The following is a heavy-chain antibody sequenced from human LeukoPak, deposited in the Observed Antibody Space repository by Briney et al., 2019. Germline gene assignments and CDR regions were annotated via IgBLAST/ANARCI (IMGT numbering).Heavy chain of an antibody. V-gene: IGHV4-39*01. J-gene: IGHJ4*02. CDR2: IYYSGST. CDR1: GGSISSSSYY. CDR3: ARLVGCSSTSCKADTAMVDY. Sequence: SETLSLTCTVSGGSISSSSYYWGWIRQPPGKGLEWIGSIYYSGSTYYNPSLKSRVTISVDTSKNQFSLKLSSVTAADTAVYYCARLVGCSSTSCKADTAMVDYWGQGTLVTVSS. D-gene: IGHD2-2*01.